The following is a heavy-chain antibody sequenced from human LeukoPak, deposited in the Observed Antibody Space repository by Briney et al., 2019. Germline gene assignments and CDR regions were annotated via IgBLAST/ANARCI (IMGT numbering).Heavy chain of an antibody. V-gene: IGHV4-31*03. Sequence: PSETLSLTCTVSGASISSGSYYWSWIRQHPGKGLEWIGYIYYSGNTYHNPSLESRVTISVDTSKNQFSLKLSSVTAADTAVYYCARRYGLGTEWFDPWGQGTLVTVSS. J-gene: IGHJ5*02. D-gene: IGHD3-10*01. CDR2: IYYSGNT. CDR1: GASISSGSYY. CDR3: ARRYGLGTEWFDP.